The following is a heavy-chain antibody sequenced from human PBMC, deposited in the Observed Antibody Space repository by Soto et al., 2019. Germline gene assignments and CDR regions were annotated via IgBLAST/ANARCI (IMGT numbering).Heavy chain of an antibody. CDR3: ASVVRGVIRRGAYYYYYMDV. D-gene: IGHD3-10*01. CDR2: INHSGST. Sequence: PSETLSLTCAVYGGSFSGYYWSWIRQPPGKGLKWIGEINHSGSTNYNPSLKSRVTISVDTSKNQFSLKLSSVTAADTAVYYCASVVRGVIRRGAYYYYYMDVWGKGTTVTVSS. J-gene: IGHJ6*03. V-gene: IGHV4-34*01. CDR1: GGSFSGYY.